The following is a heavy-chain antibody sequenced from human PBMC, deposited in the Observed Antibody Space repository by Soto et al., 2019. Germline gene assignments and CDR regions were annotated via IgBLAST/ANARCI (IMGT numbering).Heavy chain of an antibody. V-gene: IGHV3-30*18. Sequence: GGSLRLSCAASGFTFSSYGMHWVRQAPGKGLEWVAVISYDGSNKYYADSVKGRFTISRDNSKNTLYLQMNSLRAEDTAVYYCAKDAAHGSGSEYFDYWGQGTLVTVSS. J-gene: IGHJ4*02. CDR2: ISYDGSNK. D-gene: IGHD3-10*01. CDR3: AKDAAHGSGSEYFDY. CDR1: GFTFSSYG.